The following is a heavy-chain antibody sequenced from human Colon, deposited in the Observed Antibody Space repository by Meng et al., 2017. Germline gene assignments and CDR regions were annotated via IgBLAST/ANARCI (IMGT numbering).Heavy chain of an antibody. CDR3: ARDHGTGLDH. J-gene: IGHJ4*02. V-gene: IGHV3-11*01. CDR2: ISSSGKII. Sequence: QGQVVESGGGLVKPGGSLRLACAASGFTFRDYYMTWIRQAPGKGPEWVSHISSSGKIIDYADSVKGRFTISRDNANNSLYLQMDSLTADDTAVYYCARDHGTGLDHWGQGALVTVSS. D-gene: IGHD1-14*01. CDR1: GFTFRDYY.